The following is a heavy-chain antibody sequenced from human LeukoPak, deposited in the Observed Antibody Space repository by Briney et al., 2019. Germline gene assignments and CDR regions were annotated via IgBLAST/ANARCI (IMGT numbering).Heavy chain of an antibody. CDR2: INPNSGGT. CDR1: GFTITGYY. V-gene: IGHV1-2*06. CDR3: ASAVGSWQDY. D-gene: IGHD6-13*01. J-gene: IGHJ4*02. Sequence: ASVKVSCKASGFTITGYYMHWVRQATGQGLEWIGRINPNSGGTNYAQKFQGRVTMTRDTSISTAYMDLSRLRSDDTAVYYCASAVGSWQDYWGQGTLVTVSS.